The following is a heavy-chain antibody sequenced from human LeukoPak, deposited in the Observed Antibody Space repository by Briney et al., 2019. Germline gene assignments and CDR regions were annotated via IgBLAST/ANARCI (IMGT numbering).Heavy chain of an antibody. Sequence: ETLSLTCTVSGGSISSSSYYWGWIRQPPGKGLEWIGSIYYSGSTYYNPSLKSRVTISVDTSKNQFSLKLSSVTAADTAVYYCARPRANDFWSGYGFDYWGQGTLVTVSS. J-gene: IGHJ4*02. CDR3: ARPRANDFWSGYGFDY. V-gene: IGHV4-39*01. D-gene: IGHD3-3*01. CDR1: GGSISSSSYY. CDR2: IYYSGST.